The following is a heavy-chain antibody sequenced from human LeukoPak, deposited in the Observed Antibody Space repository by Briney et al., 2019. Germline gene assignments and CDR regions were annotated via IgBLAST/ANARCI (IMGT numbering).Heavy chain of an antibody. Sequence: GGSLRLSCAASGFTFDDYAMHWVRRAPGKGLEWVSGISWNSGSIGYADSVKGRFTISRDNAKNSLYLQMNSLRAEDTALYYCAIELTPGTNFDYWGQGTLVTVSS. V-gene: IGHV3-9*01. CDR1: GFTFDDYA. D-gene: IGHD1-7*01. CDR3: AIELTPGTNFDY. J-gene: IGHJ4*02. CDR2: ISWNSGSI.